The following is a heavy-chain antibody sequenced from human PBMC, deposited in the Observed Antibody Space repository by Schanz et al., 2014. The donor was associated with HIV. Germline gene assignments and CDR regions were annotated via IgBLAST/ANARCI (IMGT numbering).Heavy chain of an antibody. Sequence: QVKLVQSGAEATRPGSTVKVSCTASGGTLISTYGFSWARQAPGQGLEWMGRSIPMFGTTKYPQRLQGRITIIADESTSTVYMELSSLGSADTAVYFCARAAFSSEYFYGMDVWGQGTAVTVSS. D-gene: IGHD3-3*02. CDR1: GGTLISTYG. J-gene: IGHJ6*02. CDR2: SIPMFGTT. CDR3: ARAAFSSEYFYGMDV. V-gene: IGHV1-69*18.